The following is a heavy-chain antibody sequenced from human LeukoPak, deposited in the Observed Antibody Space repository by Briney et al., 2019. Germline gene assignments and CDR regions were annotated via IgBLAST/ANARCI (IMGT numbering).Heavy chain of an antibody. CDR2: IYYSGST. CDR1: GGSFSGYY. D-gene: IGHD3-10*01. V-gene: IGHV4-30-4*01. J-gene: IGHJ6*04. CDR3: ARDSGLWFGELYHYYGMDV. Sequence: PSETLSLTCAVYGGSFSGYYWSWIRQPPGKGLEWIGYIYYSGSTYYNPSLKSRVTISVDTSKNQFSLKLSSVTAADTAVYYCARDSGLWFGELYHYYGMDVWGKGTTVTVSS.